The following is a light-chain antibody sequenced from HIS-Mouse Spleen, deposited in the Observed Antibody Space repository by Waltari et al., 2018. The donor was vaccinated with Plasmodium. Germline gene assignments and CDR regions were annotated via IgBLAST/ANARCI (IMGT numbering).Light chain of an antibody. CDR1: ALPKQY. Sequence: SYDLTQPPSVSVSPGQTARITCSGDALPKQYAYWYQQKPGQAPVLVIDKDSERPSGIPERFSGSSSGTTVTLTISGVQAEDEADYYCQSADSSGTYVVFGGGTKLTVL. CDR3: QSADSSGTYVV. J-gene: IGLJ2*01. CDR2: KDS. V-gene: IGLV3-25*03.